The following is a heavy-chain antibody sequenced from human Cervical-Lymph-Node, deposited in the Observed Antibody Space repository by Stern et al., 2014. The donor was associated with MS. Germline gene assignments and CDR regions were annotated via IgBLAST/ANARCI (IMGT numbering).Heavy chain of an antibody. CDR3: ASERYTYYDDQRPPGGFDP. J-gene: IGHJ5*02. V-gene: IGHV1-58*02. Sequence: VQLVESGPEVKKPGTSVKVSCKASGITFSHSAIQWLRQARGQRPEWTRVVVAFHGGVNYAPRFQERVTITRDMSTSTVYMELRSLRSEDTAIYYCASERYTYYDDQRPPGGFDPWGQGTLVTVSS. CDR2: VVAFHGGV. D-gene: IGHD3-3*01. CDR1: GITFSHSA.